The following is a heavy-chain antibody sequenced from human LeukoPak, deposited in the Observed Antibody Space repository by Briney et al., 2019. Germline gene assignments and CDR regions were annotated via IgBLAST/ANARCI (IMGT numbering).Heavy chain of an antibody. CDR2: ISANDGKT. J-gene: IGHJ4*02. Sequence: ASVKVSCKASGFVFTSYGFTWVRQAPGQGLEWMGWISANDGKTHYSEKHQGRVTMSTDTVTSTAYMELRSLRSDDTAVYYCARELHVERDDYWGQGTLVTVSS. CDR3: ARELHVERDDY. V-gene: IGHV1-18*01. D-gene: IGHD1-1*01. CDR1: GFVFTSYG.